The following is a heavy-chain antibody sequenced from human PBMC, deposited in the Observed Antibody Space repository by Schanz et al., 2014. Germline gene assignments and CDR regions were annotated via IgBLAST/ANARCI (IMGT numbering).Heavy chain of an antibody. D-gene: IGHD2-15*01. CDR1: GFAFSTSS. Sequence: EVRLVESGGGLVKPGGSLRLSCEASGFAFSTSSMNWVRQAPGKGLEWVSGISGTGTKTYYADSVKSRFTISRDNSKNTVFLQMSSLRADDTAVYYCATENWWTVEKWGQGTLVTVSS. CDR3: ATENWWTVEK. CDR2: ISGTGTKT. V-gene: IGHV3-23*04. J-gene: IGHJ4*02.